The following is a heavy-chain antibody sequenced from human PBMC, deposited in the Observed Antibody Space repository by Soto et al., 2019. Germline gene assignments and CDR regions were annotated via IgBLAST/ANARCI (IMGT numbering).Heavy chain of an antibody. CDR3: TTDPGDYQDF. D-gene: IGHD4-17*01. CDR1: GITFINAW. Sequence: EVQLVESGGDLVKPGGCLRLSCATSGITFINAWMSWVRQAPGKGLEWVGRIKNKVDGGTADYAAAVRGRFTISRDDSRNTLFLQMNSLETEDTAVYYCTTDPGDYQDFWGQGTLVTDSS. V-gene: IGHV3-15*01. CDR2: IKNKVDGGTA. J-gene: IGHJ4*02.